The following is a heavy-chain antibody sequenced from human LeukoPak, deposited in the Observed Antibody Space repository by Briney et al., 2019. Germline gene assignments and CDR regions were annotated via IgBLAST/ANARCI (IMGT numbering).Heavy chain of an antibody. V-gene: IGHV5-51*01. Sequence: GESLKISCKGSGYSFTSYWIGWVRQMPGKGLEWMGIIYPGDSDTRYSPSFQGQVTISADKSISTAYLQWSSLKASDTAMYYCARHHCSSTSCYTMIGWFDPWGQGTLVTVSS. CDR1: GYSFTSYW. CDR2: IYPGDSDT. J-gene: IGHJ5*02. D-gene: IGHD2-2*02. CDR3: ARHHCSSTSCYTMIGWFDP.